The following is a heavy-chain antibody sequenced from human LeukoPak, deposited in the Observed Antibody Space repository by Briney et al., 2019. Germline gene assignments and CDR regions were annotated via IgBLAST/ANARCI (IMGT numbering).Heavy chain of an antibody. Sequence: GGSLRLSCAASGFTFSSYAMSWVRQAPGKELGWVSGISGSGGTTYYAASVKGRFTISRDNSKHTLYLQMNSLRAEDTAVYYCAKDPAGGTVNWFDPWGQGTLVTVSS. CDR2: ISGSGGTT. D-gene: IGHD6-13*01. CDR1: GFTFSSYA. CDR3: AKDPAGGTVNWFDP. V-gene: IGHV3-23*01. J-gene: IGHJ5*02.